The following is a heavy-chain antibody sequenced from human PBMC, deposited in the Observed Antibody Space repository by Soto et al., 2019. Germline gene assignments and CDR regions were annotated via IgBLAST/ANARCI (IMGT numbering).Heavy chain of an antibody. CDR1: GFTFSSYA. V-gene: IGHV3-23*01. CDR3: AKDPTNNYDILTGAFDY. CDR2: ISGSGSST. J-gene: IGHJ4*02. Sequence: HPGGSLRLSCAASGFTFSSYAMSWVRQAPGKGLEWVSAISGSGSSTYYADSVKGRFTISRDNSKNTLYLQMNSLRAEDTAVYYCAKDPTNNYDILTGAFDYWGQGTLVTVSS. D-gene: IGHD3-9*01.